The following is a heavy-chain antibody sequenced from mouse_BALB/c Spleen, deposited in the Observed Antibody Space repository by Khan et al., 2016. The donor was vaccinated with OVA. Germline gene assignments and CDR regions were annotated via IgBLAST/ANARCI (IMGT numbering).Heavy chain of an antibody. D-gene: IGHD1-1*01. CDR2: ISTYYGDA. V-gene: IGHV1S137*01. J-gene: IGHJ1*01. Sequence: VQLQQSGAELVRPGVSVKISCKGSGYTFTDYAMHWVKQSHAKSLEWIGVISTYYGDANYNQKFKGNATMTVDKSSSTAYMELARLTSEDSAIYYCARDYGSSYRYFDVWGAGTTVTVSS. CDR1: GYTFTDYA. CDR3: ARDYGSSYRYFDV.